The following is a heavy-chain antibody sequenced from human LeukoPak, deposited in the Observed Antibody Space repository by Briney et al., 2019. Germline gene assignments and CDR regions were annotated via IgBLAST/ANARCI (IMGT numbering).Heavy chain of an antibody. V-gene: IGHV3-13*04. Sequence: GGSLRLSCAASGFTFSSYDMHWVRQAPGKGLEWISAIGTAGDTYYPGAVKGRFTISRENAKNPLYLQMNSLRAGDTALYYWARDLPRSDGMDVWGQGTTVTVSS. CDR3: ARDLPRSDGMDV. CDR2: IGTAGDT. J-gene: IGHJ6*02. CDR1: GFTFSSYD. D-gene: IGHD3-10*01.